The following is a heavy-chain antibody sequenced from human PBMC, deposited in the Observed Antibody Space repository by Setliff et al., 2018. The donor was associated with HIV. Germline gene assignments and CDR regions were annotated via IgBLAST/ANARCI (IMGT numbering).Heavy chain of an antibody. J-gene: IGHJ1*01. Sequence: SETLSLTCAVYGGSFSGFYWSWIRQPPGKGLEWIGEINHRGSTNFNPSLKSRVTILVDTSKNQFSEKLRSVTAADTAVYYCAKDTRPGGYGGEHFQHWGQGTLVTVSS. CDR2: INHRGST. D-gene: IGHD5-18*01. CDR3: AKDTRPGGYGGEHFQH. V-gene: IGHV4-34*01. CDR1: GGSFSGFY.